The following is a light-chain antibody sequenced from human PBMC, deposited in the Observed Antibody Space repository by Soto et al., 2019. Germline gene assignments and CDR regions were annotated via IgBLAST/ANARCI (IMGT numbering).Light chain of an antibody. CDR2: KAS. CDR1: QSISSW. CDR3: QQYNSYWT. J-gene: IGKJ1*01. V-gene: IGKV1-5*03. Sequence: IQLTQSPSTLSASVGDRVTITCRASQSISSWLAWYQQKPGKAPNLLIYKASSLEGGVPSRFSGSGSGTESTLTIRSLKPDDFATDYCQQYNSYWTFGQGTKVDIK.